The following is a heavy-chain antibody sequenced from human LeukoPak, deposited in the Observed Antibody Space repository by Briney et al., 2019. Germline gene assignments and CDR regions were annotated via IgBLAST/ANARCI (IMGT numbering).Heavy chain of an antibody. Sequence: GSLRLSCAASGFTFSSYSMNWVRQAPGKGLEWASSISSSSSYIYYADSVKGRFTISRDNAKNSLYLQMNSLRAEDTAAYYCAHFSWIQLWRDDAFDIWGQGTMVTVSS. D-gene: IGHD5-18*01. CDR2: ISSSSSYI. V-gene: IGHV3-21*01. CDR1: GFTFSSYS. CDR3: AHFSWIQLWRDDAFDI. J-gene: IGHJ3*02.